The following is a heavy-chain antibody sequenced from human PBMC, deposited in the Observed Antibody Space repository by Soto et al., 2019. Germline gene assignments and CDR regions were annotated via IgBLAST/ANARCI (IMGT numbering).Heavy chain of an antibody. J-gene: IGHJ4*02. V-gene: IGHV3-23*01. Sequence: GGSLRLSCAAPGFTFSNAWINWVRQAPGKGLEWVSSIGAGADVTYYADSVKGRFTISRDNYKNTLFLQMNSLRAEDTAVYYCARELASYNDYWGQGTLVTVSS. D-gene: IGHD1-1*01. CDR3: ARELASYNDY. CDR1: GFTFSNAW. CDR2: IGAGADVT.